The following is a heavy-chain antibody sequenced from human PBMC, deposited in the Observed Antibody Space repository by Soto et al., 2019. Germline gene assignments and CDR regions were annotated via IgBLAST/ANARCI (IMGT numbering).Heavy chain of an antibody. CDR1: GDSVSTNSGA. J-gene: IGHJ4*02. CDR3: ARAGSTMYRLHPHFDY. D-gene: IGHD3-9*01. Sequence: QVQLQQSGPGLVKPSQTLSLTCAISGDSVSTNSGAWNWIRQSPSRGLEWLGRTFYRSRWYSDYADSVKGRININSDTSKNQFSLQLSSATPEDTAVYYCARAGSTMYRLHPHFDYWGQGTLVTVSS. V-gene: IGHV6-1*01. CDR2: TFYRSRWYS.